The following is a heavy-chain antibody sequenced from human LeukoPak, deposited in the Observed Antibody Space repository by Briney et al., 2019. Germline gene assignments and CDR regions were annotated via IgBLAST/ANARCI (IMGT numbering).Heavy chain of an antibody. V-gene: IGHV4-4*02. CDR1: GGSISSSNW. CDR2: IYHSGST. CDR3: ARALGYCSGGSCTRGYNWFDP. D-gene: IGHD2-15*01. J-gene: IGHJ5*02. Sequence: SETLSLTCAVSGGSISSSNWWSWVRQPPGKGLEWIGEIYHSGSTNYNPSLKSRVTISVDTSKNQFSLKLSSVTAADTAVYYCARALGYCSGGSCTRGYNWFDPWGQGTLVTVPS.